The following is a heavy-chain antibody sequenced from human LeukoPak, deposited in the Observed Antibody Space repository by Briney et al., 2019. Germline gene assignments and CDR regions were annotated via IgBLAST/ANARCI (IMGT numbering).Heavy chain of an antibody. V-gene: IGHV3-30*18. Sequence: PGGSLRLSCAASGFTFSSYGMHGVRQAPGKGLEWVALISYDGSNKYYADSVKGRFTISRDNSKNTLYLQMNSLRAEDTAVYYCAKDLTESGYEITYFDYWGQGTLVTVSS. J-gene: IGHJ4*02. CDR2: ISYDGSNK. CDR3: AKDLTESGYEITYFDY. CDR1: GFTFSSYG. D-gene: IGHD3-3*01.